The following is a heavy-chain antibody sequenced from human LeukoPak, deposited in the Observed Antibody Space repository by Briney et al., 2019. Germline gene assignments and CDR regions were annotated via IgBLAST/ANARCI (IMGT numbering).Heavy chain of an antibody. CDR2: IYTGGGT. J-gene: IGHJ5*02. CDR1: GFTFSSYT. V-gene: IGHV3-53*01. Sequence: GGSLRLSCAASGFTFSSYTMNWVRQAPGKGLEWVSVIYTGGGTYYADSVKGRFTISRDNSKNTLYLQMNSLRAEDTAVYYCARDLSAAAGPQNWFDPWGQGTLVTVSS. CDR3: ARDLSAAAGPQNWFDP. D-gene: IGHD6-13*01.